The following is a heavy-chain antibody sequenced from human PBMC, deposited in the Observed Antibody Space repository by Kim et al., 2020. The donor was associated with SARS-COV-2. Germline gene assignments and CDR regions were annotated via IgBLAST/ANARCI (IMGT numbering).Heavy chain of an antibody. V-gene: IGHV5-10-1*01. CDR1: GYSFTSYW. Sequence: GESLKISCKGSGYSFTSYWISWVRQMPGKGLEWMGRIDPSDSYTNYSPSFQGHVTISADKSISTAYLQWSSLKASDTAMYYCATSGSYYRDDAFDIWGQGTMVTVSS. D-gene: IGHD1-26*01. CDR2: IDPSDSYT. CDR3: ATSGSYYRDDAFDI. J-gene: IGHJ3*02.